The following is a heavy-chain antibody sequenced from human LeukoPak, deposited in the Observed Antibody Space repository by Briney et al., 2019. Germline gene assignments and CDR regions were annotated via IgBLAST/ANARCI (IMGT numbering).Heavy chain of an antibody. CDR2: ISSSSSYI. D-gene: IGHD3-9*01. CDR3: ARVLGYDILTGYLYYFDY. V-gene: IGHV3-21*01. J-gene: IGHJ4*02. CDR1: GFTFSSYS. Sequence: GGSLRLSCAASGFTFSSYSMNWVRQAPGKGLEWVSSISSSSSYIYYADSVKGRFTISRDNAKNSLYLQMNCLRAEDTAMYYCARVLGYDILTGYLYYFDYWGQGTLVTVSS.